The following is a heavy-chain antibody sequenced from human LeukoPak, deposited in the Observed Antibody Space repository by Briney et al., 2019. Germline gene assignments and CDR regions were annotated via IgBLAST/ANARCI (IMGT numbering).Heavy chain of an antibody. D-gene: IGHD3-16*01. Sequence: ASVKVSCKASGYTFTSYYMHWVRQAPGQGLEGMGIINPSGGSTSYAQKFQGRGTMTRDTSTSTVYMELSSLRFEATAVSYCASLRGTYRQPEIDSWGQGTLVTVSS. J-gene: IGHJ4*02. V-gene: IGHV1-46*01. CDR2: INPSGGST. CDR1: GYTFTSYY. CDR3: ASLRGTYRQPEIDS.